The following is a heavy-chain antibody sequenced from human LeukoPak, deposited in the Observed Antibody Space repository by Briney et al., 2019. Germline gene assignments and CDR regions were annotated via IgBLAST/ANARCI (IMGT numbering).Heavy chain of an antibody. CDR2: INHSRST. CDR1: GGSFSGYY. D-gene: IGHD3-10*01. Sequence: PSETLSLTCAVYGGSFSGYYWSWIRQPPGKGREWIGEINHSRSTNYSPSLKGRVTISVGTSKNHFSLKLRSVTAADTDVYYCARHGITMVRGVTQNWFDPWGQGTLVTVSS. CDR3: ARHGITMVRGVTQNWFDP. V-gene: IGHV4-34*01. J-gene: IGHJ5*02.